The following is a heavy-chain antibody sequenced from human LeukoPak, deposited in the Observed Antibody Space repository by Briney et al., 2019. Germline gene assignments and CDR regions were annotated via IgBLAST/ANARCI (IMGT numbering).Heavy chain of an antibody. CDR3: ATGFLVGATHLASAFDI. V-gene: IGHV1-24*01. Sequence: ASVKVSCKVSGYTLTELSMHWVRQAPGKGLEWMGGFDPEDGETIHAQKFQGRVTMTEDTSTDTAYMELSSLRSEDTAVYYCATGFLVGATHLASAFDIWGQGTMVTVSS. CDR1: GYTLTELS. CDR2: FDPEDGET. J-gene: IGHJ3*02. D-gene: IGHD1-26*01.